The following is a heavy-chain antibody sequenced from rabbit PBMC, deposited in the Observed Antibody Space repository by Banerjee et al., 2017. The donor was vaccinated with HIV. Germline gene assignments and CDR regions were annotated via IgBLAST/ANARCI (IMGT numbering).Heavy chain of an antibody. J-gene: IGHJ6*01. CDR1: GFSFSNKYV. Sequence: QEQLEESGGGLVKPEGSLTLTCTASGFSFSNKYVMCWVRQAPGKGLEWIACINTSSGNTVYASWAKGRFTISKTSSTTVTLQMTSLTAADTATYFCAREPYGDGVYATYGMDLWGPGTLVTVS. V-gene: IGHV1S45*01. CDR2: INTSSGNT. CDR3: AREPYGDGVYATYGMDL. D-gene: IGHD2-1*01.